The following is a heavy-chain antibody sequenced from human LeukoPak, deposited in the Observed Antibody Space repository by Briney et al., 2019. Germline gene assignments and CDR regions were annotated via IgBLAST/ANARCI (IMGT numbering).Heavy chain of an antibody. J-gene: IGHJ5*02. CDR2: VYYSGST. CDR1: GGSISVNTYY. Sequence: SETLSLTCTVSGGSISVNTYYCAWIRQPPGRGLEWIGSVYYSGSTYYNPSLKSRVTISVDTSKNQFSLKLSSVTAADTAVYYCAVGVGATQFDPWGQGTLVTVSS. CDR3: AVGVGATQFDP. V-gene: IGHV4-39*01. D-gene: IGHD1-26*01.